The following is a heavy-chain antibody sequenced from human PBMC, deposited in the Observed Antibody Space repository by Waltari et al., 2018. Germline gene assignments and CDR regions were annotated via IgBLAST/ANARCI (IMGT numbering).Heavy chain of an antibody. D-gene: IGHD2-2*01. J-gene: IGHJ4*02. CDR2: ISYDGSNK. CDR1: GFTFSSYG. CDR3: AKDRGDVVVPAAGGLDY. Sequence: QVQLVESGGGVVQPGRSLRLSCAASGFTFSSYGMHWVRQAPGKGLEWVAVISYDGSNKYYADSVKGRFTISRDNSKNTLYLQMNSLGAEDTAVYYCAKDRGDVVVPAAGGLDYWGQGTLVTVSS. V-gene: IGHV3-30*18.